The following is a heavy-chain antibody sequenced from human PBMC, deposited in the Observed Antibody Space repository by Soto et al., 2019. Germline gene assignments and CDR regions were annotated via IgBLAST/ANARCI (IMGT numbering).Heavy chain of an antibody. CDR3: GRGPSPRAPAGGTPYYYAMDV. CDR1: GYDFTAYD. CDR2: MNPINGAT. Sequence: ASVKVSCKASGYDFTAYDINWVRQASGQGLEWMGWMNPINGATGSARRFQGRVSMTGNTATGTAYLELTSLRPDDTAVYYCGRGPSPRAPAGGTPYYYAMDVWG. J-gene: IGHJ6*02. V-gene: IGHV1-8*02. D-gene: IGHD6-13*01.